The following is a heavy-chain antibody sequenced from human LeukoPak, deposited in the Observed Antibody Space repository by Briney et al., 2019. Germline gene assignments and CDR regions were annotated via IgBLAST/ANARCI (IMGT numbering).Heavy chain of an antibody. CDR2: INHSGST. J-gene: IGHJ6*02. V-gene: IGHV4-34*09. Sequence: PSETLSLTCAVYGGSFSGYYWSWIRQPPGKGLEWIGEINHSGSTYYNPSLKSRVTISVDTSKNQFSLKLSSVTAADTAVYYCARHMAPPAYGMDVWGQGTTVTVSS. CDR3: ARHMAPPAYGMDV. CDR1: GGSFSGYY. D-gene: IGHD2-21*01.